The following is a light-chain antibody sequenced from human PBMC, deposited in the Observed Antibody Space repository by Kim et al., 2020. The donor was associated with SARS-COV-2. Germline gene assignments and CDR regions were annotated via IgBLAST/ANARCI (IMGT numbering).Light chain of an antibody. CDR1: QSVSSSY. V-gene: IGKV3-20*01. CDR3: QQYGDSPVT. CDR2: GAS. J-gene: IGKJ1*01. Sequence: EIVLTQSPGTLSLSPGERATLSCRASQSVSSSYLAWYQQKPGQAPRLLIYGASSRATGIPDRFSGSGSGTDFTLTISRLEPEDFVMYYCQQYGDSPVTFGQGTKVDIK.